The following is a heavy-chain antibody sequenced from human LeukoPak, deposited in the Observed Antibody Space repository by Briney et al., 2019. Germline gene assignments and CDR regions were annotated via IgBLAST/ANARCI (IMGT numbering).Heavy chain of an antibody. CDR3: TSIAAAGEDI. D-gene: IGHD6-13*01. CDR2: IYYSGST. V-gene: IGHV4-39*07. Sequence: PSETLSLTRTVSGGSISSSSYYWGWIRQPPGKGLEWIGSIYYSGSTYYNPSLKSRVTISVDTSKNQFSLKLSSVTAADTAVYYCTSIAAAGEDIWGQGTMVTVSS. J-gene: IGHJ3*02. CDR1: GGSISSSSYY.